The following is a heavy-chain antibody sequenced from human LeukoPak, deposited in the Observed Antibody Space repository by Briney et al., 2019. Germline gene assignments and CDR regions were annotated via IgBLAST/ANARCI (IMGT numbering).Heavy chain of an antibody. CDR2: INHSGST. J-gene: IGHJ6*03. CDR1: GGSFSGYY. V-gene: IGHV4-34*01. CDR3: ARVYSRFYYYYMDV. Sequence: PSETLSLTCAVYGGSFSGYYWSWIRQPPGKGLEWIGEINHSGSTNYNPSLKSRVTISVDTSKNQFSLKLSSVTAADTAVYYCARVYSRFYYYYMDVWGNGTTVTVSS. D-gene: IGHD6-6*01.